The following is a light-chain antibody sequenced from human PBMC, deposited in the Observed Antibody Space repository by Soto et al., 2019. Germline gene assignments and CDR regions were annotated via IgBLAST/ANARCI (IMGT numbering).Light chain of an antibody. CDR1: QNISRS. Sequence: IVMTHSPVTLSVSAWERSTLSCSSSQNISRSLAWYQQKPGQGPSLLIYGTSTRAGGVPARFSGGGSGTEFTLTITSLQSEDFAVYYCQQRSNWPRITFGQGTRLEIK. CDR3: QQRSNWPRIT. J-gene: IGKJ5*01. V-gene: IGKV3-15*01. CDR2: GTS.